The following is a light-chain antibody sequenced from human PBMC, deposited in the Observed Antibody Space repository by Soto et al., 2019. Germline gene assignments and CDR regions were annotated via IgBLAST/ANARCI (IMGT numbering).Light chain of an antibody. CDR3: QQSYSTPV. V-gene: IGKV1-39*01. J-gene: IGKJ2*01. CDR2: AAS. CDR1: QSINSY. Sequence: DIRMTQSRSSLSASVGDRVTSSCRASQSINSYLNWYQQKPGKAPKLLIYAASSLQSGVPSRFSGSGSGTDFTLTISSLQPEDFATYYCQQSYSTPVFGQGTKLEIK.